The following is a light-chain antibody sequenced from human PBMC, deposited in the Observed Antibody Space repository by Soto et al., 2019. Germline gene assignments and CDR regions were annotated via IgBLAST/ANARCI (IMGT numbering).Light chain of an antibody. CDR1: QSVNNNY. V-gene: IGKV3-20*01. CDR2: GAS. CDR3: QQYGTSPIT. J-gene: IGKJ5*01. Sequence: EILLTQSPGTLSLSPGERATLSCRASQSVNNNYLAWYQQKPGQAPRLLIYGASSRATGIPDRFSGSGSGTDFTLTISRLEPEDFALYYCQQYGTSPITFGQGTRLEIK.